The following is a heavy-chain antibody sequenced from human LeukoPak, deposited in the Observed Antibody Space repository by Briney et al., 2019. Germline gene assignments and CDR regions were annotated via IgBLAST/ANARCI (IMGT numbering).Heavy chain of an antibody. CDR2: IIPILGIA. Sequence: SVKVSCKASGGTFSSYAISWVRQAPGQGLEWMGRIIPILGIANYAQKFQGRVTITADKSTSTAYMELSSLRSEDTAVYYCARDGHSSSWYSIWFDPWGQGTLVTVSS. V-gene: IGHV1-69*04. D-gene: IGHD6-13*01. CDR1: GGTFSSYA. J-gene: IGHJ5*02. CDR3: ARDGHSSSWYSIWFDP.